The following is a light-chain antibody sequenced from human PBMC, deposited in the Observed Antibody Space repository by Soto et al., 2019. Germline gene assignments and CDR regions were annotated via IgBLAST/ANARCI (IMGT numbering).Light chain of an antibody. CDR2: GAS. CDR3: QHYGSSRLT. Sequence: EIVLTQSQGTLSLSPGERATLSCRASQSVSSSYLAWYQQKPGQAPRILIYGASSRATGISDRFSGSGSGTDFTLTISRLEPEDFAVYYCQHYGSSRLTFCGGTTVAIK. CDR1: QSVSSSY. J-gene: IGKJ4*01. V-gene: IGKV3-20*01.